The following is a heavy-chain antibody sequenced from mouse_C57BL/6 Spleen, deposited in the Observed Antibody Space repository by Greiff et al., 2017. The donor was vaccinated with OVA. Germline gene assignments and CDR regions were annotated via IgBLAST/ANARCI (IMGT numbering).Heavy chain of an antibody. CDR1: GYSITSGYY. Sequence: EVQLKESGPGLVKPSQSLSLTCSVTGYSITSGYYWNWIRQFPGNKLEWMGYISYDGSNNYNPSLKNRISITRDTSKNQFFLKLNSVTTEDTATYYCARVEGHYYGSSYGYFDVWGTGTTVTVSS. CDR3: ARVEGHYYGSSYGYFDV. J-gene: IGHJ1*03. V-gene: IGHV3-6*01. CDR2: ISYDGSN. D-gene: IGHD1-1*01.